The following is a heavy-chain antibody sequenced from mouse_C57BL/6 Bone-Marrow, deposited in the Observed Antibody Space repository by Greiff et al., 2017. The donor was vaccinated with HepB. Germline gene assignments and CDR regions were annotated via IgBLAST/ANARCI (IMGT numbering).Heavy chain of an antibody. V-gene: IGHV1-55*01. CDR3: ARDDYYGSSYWTFY. CDR2: IYPGSGST. D-gene: IGHD1-1*01. J-gene: IGHJ3*01. Sequence: QVQLQQPGAELVKPGASVKMSCKASSYTFTSYWITWVKQRPGQGLEWIGDIYPGSGSTNYNEKFKSKATLTVDTSSSTAYMQLSSLTSEDSAVYYCARDDYYGSSYWTFYWGQGTLVTVSA. CDR1: SYTFTSYW.